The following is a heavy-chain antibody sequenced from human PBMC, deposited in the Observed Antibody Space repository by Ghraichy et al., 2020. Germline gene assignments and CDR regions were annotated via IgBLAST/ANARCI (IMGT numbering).Heavy chain of an antibody. CDR3: ARRGGYSYGYPDYNWFDP. D-gene: IGHD5-18*01. V-gene: IGHV4-59*08. CDR1: GGSISSYY. J-gene: IGHJ5*02. Sequence: SETLSLTCTVSGGSISSYYWSWIRQPPGKGLEWIGYIYYSGSTNYNPSLKSRVTISVDTSKNQFSLKLSSVTAADTAVYYCARRGGYSYGYPDYNWFDPWGQGTLVTVSS. CDR2: IYYSGST.